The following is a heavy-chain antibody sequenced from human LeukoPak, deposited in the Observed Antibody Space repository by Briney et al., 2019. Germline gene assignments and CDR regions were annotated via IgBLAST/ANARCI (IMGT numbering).Heavy chain of an antibody. CDR3: ARGGSSYCSGGSCYTSYYYYYMDV. D-gene: IGHD2-15*01. Sequence: PGGSLRLSCAASGFTFSSYSMNWVRQAPGKGLEWVSSISSSSSYIYYADSVKGRFTISRDNAKNSLYLQMNSLRAEDTAVYYCARGGSSYCSGGSCYTSYYYYYMDVWGKGTTVTVSS. CDR1: GFTFSSYS. J-gene: IGHJ6*03. V-gene: IGHV3-21*01. CDR2: ISSSSSYI.